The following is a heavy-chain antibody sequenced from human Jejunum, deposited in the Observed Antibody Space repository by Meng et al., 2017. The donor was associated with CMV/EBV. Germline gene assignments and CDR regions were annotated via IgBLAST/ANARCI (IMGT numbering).Heavy chain of an antibody. CDR2: IYTGGSA. CDR1: GFTVSNNF. V-gene: IGHV3-66*02. Sequence: GSLRLSWAASGFTVSNNFMSWVRQAPGKGLEYVSTIYTGGSASYADSLEGRFTISRDISKNTVFLQMNSLRADDTALYYCVRDVRDWGQGTLVTVSS. CDR3: VRDVRD. J-gene: IGHJ4*02.